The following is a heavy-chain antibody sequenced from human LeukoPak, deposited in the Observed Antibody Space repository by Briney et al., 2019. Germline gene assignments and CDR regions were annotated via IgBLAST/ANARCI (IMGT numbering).Heavy chain of an antibody. CDR1: GFTFNNAW. CDR2: IKTKTDYGTT. CDR3: TTRGDSGSYGDY. Sequence: PGGSLRLSCAASGFTFNNAWMNWVRQAPGKGLEWVGRIKTKTDYGTTDYAAPVKGRFTISRDDLKNTLYLQMNCLKTEDTAVYYCTTRGDSGSYGDYWGQGTLVTVSS. J-gene: IGHJ4*02. D-gene: IGHD3-10*01. V-gene: IGHV3-15*01.